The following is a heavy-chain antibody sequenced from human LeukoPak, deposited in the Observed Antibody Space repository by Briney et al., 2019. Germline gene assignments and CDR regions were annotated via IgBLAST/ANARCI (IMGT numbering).Heavy chain of an antibody. D-gene: IGHD3-9*01. CDR1: GFTFDDYG. Sequence: PGGSLRLSCAASGFTFDDYGMSWVRHAPGKGLEWVSGINWNGGSTGYADSVKGRFTISRDNAKNSLYLQMNSLGAEDTALYYCARGGPTYYDILTGYYYDDAFDIWGQGTKVTVSS. V-gene: IGHV3-20*04. CDR3: ARGGPTYYDILTGYYYDDAFDI. CDR2: INWNGGST. J-gene: IGHJ3*02.